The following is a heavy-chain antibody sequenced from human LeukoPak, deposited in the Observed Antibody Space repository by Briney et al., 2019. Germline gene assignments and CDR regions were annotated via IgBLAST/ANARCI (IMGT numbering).Heavy chain of an antibody. J-gene: IGHJ4*02. V-gene: IGHV4-59*12. CDR2: IYYSGTT. D-gene: IGHD6-13*01. CDR3: ARDRGIAAAGPEY. Sequence: PSETLSLTCGVSGDSISSYYWSWIRQPPGKGLEWIGYIYYSGTTNYNPSLKSRVTISVDTSKNQFSLKLSSVTAADTAVYYCARDRGIAAAGPEYWGQGTLVTVSS. CDR1: GDSISSYY.